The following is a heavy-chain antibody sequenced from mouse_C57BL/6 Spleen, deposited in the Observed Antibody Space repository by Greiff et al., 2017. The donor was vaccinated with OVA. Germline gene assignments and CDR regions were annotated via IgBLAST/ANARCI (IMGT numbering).Heavy chain of an antibody. CDR3: ASGDIVTFDY. CDR2: INPGSGGT. D-gene: IGHD2-5*01. V-gene: IGHV1-54*01. Sequence: VQGVESGAELVRPGTSVKVSCKASGYAFTNYLIEWVKQRPGQGLEWIGVINPGSGGTNYTEKFKGKATLTADKSSSTAYMQLSSLTSEDSAVYFCASGDIVTFDYWGQGTTLTVSS. J-gene: IGHJ2*01. CDR1: GYAFTNYL.